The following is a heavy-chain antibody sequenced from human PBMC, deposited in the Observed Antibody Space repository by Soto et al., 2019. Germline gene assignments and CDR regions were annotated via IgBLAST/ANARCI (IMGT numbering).Heavy chain of an antibody. J-gene: IGHJ5*02. CDR3: ARGIAAAGTLWFDP. V-gene: IGHV4-34*01. CDR2: INHSVST. CDR1: GGSFSGYY. D-gene: IGHD6-13*01. Sequence: SSETLSLTCAVYGGSFSGYYWSWIRQPPGKGLEWIGEINHSVSTNYNPSLKSRVTISVDTSKNQFSLKLSSVTAADTAVYYCARGIAAAGTLWFDPWGQGTLVTVSS.